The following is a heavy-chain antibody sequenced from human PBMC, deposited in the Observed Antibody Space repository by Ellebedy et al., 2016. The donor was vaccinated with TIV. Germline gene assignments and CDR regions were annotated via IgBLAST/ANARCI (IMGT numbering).Heavy chain of an antibody. D-gene: IGHD3-22*01. CDR3: TRNGYYCLDY. J-gene: IGHJ4*02. Sequence: MPGGSLRLSCAVSGGSISSSDWWSSVRQPPGKGLEWTGEIHHTGGTNYNPSLKSRVTISVDTSKNQFSLELSSVTAADTAVYYCTRNGYYCLDYWGQGTLVTVSS. CDR2: IHHTGGT. V-gene: IGHV4-4*02. CDR1: GGSISSSDW.